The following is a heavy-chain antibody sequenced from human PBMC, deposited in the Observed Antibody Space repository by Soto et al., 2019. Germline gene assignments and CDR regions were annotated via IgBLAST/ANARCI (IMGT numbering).Heavy chain of an antibody. D-gene: IGHD3-10*02. V-gene: IGHV4-30-4*01. CDR1: GGSISSRDYY. CDR3: ARVDHRGYFSVLTDF. CDR2: IYYSGST. J-gene: IGHJ4*02. Sequence: PSETLSLTCTVSGGSISSRDYYWNWIRQPAGKGLEWIGLIYYSGSTYYNPSLKSRVTISADTSRNQFSLSLSSLTAADTAVYYCARVDHRGYFSVLTDFWGQGILVTVSS.